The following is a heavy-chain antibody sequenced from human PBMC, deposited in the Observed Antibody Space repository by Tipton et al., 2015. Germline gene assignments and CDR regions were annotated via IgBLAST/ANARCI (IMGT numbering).Heavy chain of an antibody. Sequence: TLSLTCTVSGGYVSTSNYYWGWIRQSPGKGLERIGYISYSGSPRYTPSLKRRVTISLDTSKIQFSLTLNSVTAADTAVYYCARDLELGMYVWGQGTSVTVSS. CDR3: ARDLELGMYV. V-gene: IGHV4-61*01. D-gene: IGHD1-26*01. CDR2: ISYSGSP. CDR1: GGYVSTSNYY. J-gene: IGHJ6*02.